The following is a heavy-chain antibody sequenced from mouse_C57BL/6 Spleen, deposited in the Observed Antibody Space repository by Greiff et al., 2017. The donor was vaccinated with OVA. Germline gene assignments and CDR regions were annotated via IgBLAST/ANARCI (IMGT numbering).Heavy chain of an antibody. CDR2: ISSGSSTI. Sequence: EVKVVESGGGLVKPGGSLKLSCAASGFTFSDYGMHWVRQATEKGLEWVAYISSGSSTIYYADTVKGRFTISRDNAKNTLFLQMTSLRSEDTAMYYCARRYLANWDGYFDVWGTGTTVTVSS. D-gene: IGHD4-1*01. CDR1: GFTFSDYG. V-gene: IGHV5-17*01. CDR3: ARRYLANWDGYFDV. J-gene: IGHJ1*03.